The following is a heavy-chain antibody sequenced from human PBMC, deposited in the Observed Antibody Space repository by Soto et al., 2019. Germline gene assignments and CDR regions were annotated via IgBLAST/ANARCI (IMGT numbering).Heavy chain of an antibody. D-gene: IGHD5-12*01. V-gene: IGHV1-69*13. CDR3: ARGPYRNTYNWFDS. Sequence: SVKVSCKASGGTFSSYAISWVRQAPGQGLEWMGGIIPIFGTANYAQKFQGRVTITADESTSTAYMELSSLRSEDTAVYYCARGPYRNTYNWFDSWGQGTLVTVSS. CDR2: IIPIFGTA. J-gene: IGHJ5*02. CDR1: GGTFSSYA.